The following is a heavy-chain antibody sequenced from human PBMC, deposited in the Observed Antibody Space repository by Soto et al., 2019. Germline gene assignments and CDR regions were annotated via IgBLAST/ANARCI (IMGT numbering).Heavy chain of an antibody. CDR2: ISVSGGST. J-gene: IGHJ4*02. V-gene: IGHV3-23*01. CDR3: AKDAGSVCSGGSCYFQALDS. CDR1: GFTFINYA. Sequence: PWGSLRLSCAASGFTFINYAMIFFRHSACKGLEWVSGISVSGGSTYYADSVKGRFTISRDNSKNTLYVQMNSLRVDDTAVYYCAKDAGSVCSGGSCYFQALDSWGQGTLVTVSS. D-gene: IGHD2-15*01.